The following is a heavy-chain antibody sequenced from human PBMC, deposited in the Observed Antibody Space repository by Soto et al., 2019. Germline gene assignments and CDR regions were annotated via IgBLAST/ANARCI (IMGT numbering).Heavy chain of an antibody. Sequence: GGSLRLSCVAAGFSFSGYGMNWVRQAPGKGLEWLATTSYDGSKKYYGDSVKGRFTISRDNSKNTLYLEMNSLRPEDTAVYYCAKDSGDHGMDVWDQGTTVTVSS. V-gene: IGHV3-30*18. CDR2: TSYDGSKK. D-gene: IGHD3-10*01. CDR3: AKDSGDHGMDV. J-gene: IGHJ6*02. CDR1: GFSFSGYG.